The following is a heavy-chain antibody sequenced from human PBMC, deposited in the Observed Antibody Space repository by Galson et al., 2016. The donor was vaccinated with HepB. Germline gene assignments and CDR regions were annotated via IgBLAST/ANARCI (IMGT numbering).Heavy chain of an antibody. J-gene: IGHJ6*02. CDR2: ISYDGSNK. V-gene: IGHV3-30-3*01. CDR3: ARDLVLSHHHYYFGMDV. Sequence: SLRLSCAASGFTFSNYAMHWVRQAPGKGLEWVSTISYDGSNKFYADSVKGRFTLSRDNSRNTHYLQMNSLRHEDTAVYYCARDLVLSHHHYYFGMDVWGQGTTVTVFS. CDR1: GFTFSNYA. D-gene: IGHD3-9*01.